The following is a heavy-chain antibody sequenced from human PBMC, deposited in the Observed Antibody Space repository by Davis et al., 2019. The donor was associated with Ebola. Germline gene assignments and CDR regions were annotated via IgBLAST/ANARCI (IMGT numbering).Heavy chain of an antibody. CDR2: IRYDGSNL. J-gene: IGHJ5*02. CDR3: ARDAESPFKFWFDT. Sequence: PGGSLRLSCAASGFAFSSYVMHWVRQAPGTGPEWVAFIRYDGSNLYYADSVKGRFTISRDNSKNTLYLQMNSLKDEYTAVYFCARDAESPFKFWFDTWGQGILVTVSS. V-gene: IGHV3-30*02. CDR1: GFAFSSYV.